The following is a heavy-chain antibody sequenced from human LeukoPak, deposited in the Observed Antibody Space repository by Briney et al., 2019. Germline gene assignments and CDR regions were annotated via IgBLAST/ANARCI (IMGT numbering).Heavy chain of an antibody. CDR2: ISYDGSNK. D-gene: IGHD5-18*01. J-gene: IGHJ4*02. CDR1: GFTFSSYA. Sequence: GGSLRLSCAASGFTFSSYAMHWVRQAPGKGLEWVAVISYDGSNKYYADSVKGRFTISRDNSKNTLYLQMNSLRAEDTAVYYCARDGPQNSYGARPWYFDYWGQGTLVTVSS. V-gene: IGHV3-30*04. CDR3: ARDGPQNSYGARPWYFDY.